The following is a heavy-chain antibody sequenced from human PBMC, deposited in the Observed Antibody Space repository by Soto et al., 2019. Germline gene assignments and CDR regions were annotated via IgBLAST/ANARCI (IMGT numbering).Heavy chain of an antibody. D-gene: IGHD1-26*01. CDR3: ARAYSAYNPSFDY. V-gene: IGHV3-30-3*01. CDR1: GFIFNSYV. Sequence: QVQLVESGGGVVQPGRSLRLSCAASGFIFNSYVMHWIRLAPGKGLEWVALISDDGGNKYYADSVKGRFTISRDNSKNTRYLQMNSLRPGDTALYYCARAYSAYNPSFDYWGQGTLVIVSS. J-gene: IGHJ4*02. CDR2: ISDDGGNK.